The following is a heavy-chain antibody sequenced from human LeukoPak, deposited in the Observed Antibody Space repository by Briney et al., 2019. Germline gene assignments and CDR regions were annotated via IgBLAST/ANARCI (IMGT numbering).Heavy chain of an antibody. CDR2: MQPDGGEK. Sequence: GGSLRLSCAAFGFTFSSYWMSWVRQAPGKGLEWVANMQPDGGEKYYVDSVKGRFTISRDNAKNSLYLQMNSLRAEDTAVYYCARETPYGSLTFDYWGQGTRVTVSS. J-gene: IGHJ4*02. CDR3: ARETPYGSLTFDY. D-gene: IGHD3-10*01. CDR1: GFTFSSYW. V-gene: IGHV3-7*03.